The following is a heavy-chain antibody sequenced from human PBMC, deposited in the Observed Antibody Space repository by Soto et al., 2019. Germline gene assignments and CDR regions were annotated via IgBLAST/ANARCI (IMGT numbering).Heavy chain of an antibody. Sequence: EVQLVESGGGLVQPGGSLRLSCAASGFTFSSFGMNWVRQAPGKGLEWVSYISSSSNIYYADSVKGRFTISRDNAKNSLYLQMSSLRAEDTAVYYCAKAQSRYFDYWGQGTLATVSS. CDR2: ISSSSNI. CDR3: AKAQSRYFDY. J-gene: IGHJ4*02. V-gene: IGHV3-48*01. CDR1: GFTFSSFG.